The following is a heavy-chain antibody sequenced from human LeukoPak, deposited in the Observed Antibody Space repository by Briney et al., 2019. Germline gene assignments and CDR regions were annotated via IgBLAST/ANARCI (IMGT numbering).Heavy chain of an antibody. Sequence: GGSLRLSCTASGFTFGDYAMSWVRQAPGKGLEWVGFIRSKAYGGTTEYAASVKGRFTISRDDSKSIAYLQMNSLKTEDTAVYYRTPYIVGATTSGDGAFDIWGQGTMVTVSS. J-gene: IGHJ3*02. CDR1: GFTFGDYA. CDR3: TPYIVGATTSGDGAFDI. CDR2: IRSKAYGGTT. V-gene: IGHV3-49*04. D-gene: IGHD1-26*01.